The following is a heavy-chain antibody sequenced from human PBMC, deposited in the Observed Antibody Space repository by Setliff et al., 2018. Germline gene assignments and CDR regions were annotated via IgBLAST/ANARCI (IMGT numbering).Heavy chain of an antibody. D-gene: IGHD6-19*01. CDR2: IYHDGNP. CDR3: VRTDYSDGRYSMDV. V-gene: IGHV4-28*01. CDR1: GVSVNSLTW. J-gene: IGHJ6*03. Sequence: SETLSLTCAVSGVSVNSLTWWSWVRQTPGKGLEWIGFIYHDGNPKFNPSVNYNPSLKSRVTMSIDKSKNQFSLKLNSVTAADTAVYYCVRTDYSDGRYSMDVWGKGTTVTVSS.